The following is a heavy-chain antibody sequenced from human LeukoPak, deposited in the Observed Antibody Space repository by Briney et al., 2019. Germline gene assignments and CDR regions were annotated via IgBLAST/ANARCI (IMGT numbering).Heavy chain of an antibody. V-gene: IGHV4-59*01. CDR3: ARVGIAVASPFFDY. D-gene: IGHD6-19*01. J-gene: IGHJ4*02. CDR2: IYYSGTT. Sequence: SETLSLTCTVSGDSITKYYWNWIRQSPGKGLEWIGYIYYSGTTNYNPSLKSRVTISVDTSKNQFSLKLGSVTAADTAVYYCARVGIAVASPFFDYWGQGTLVTVSS. CDR1: GDSITKYY.